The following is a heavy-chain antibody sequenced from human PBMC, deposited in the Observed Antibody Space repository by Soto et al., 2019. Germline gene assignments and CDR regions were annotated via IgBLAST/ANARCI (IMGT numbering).Heavy chain of an antibody. J-gene: IGHJ4*02. CDR2: INPNSGGT. Sequence: XSVKVSCKASGYSFSGYYIHWVRQAPGHGLESMGWINPNSGGTNYAQKFQGRVTMTTDTSIRTAYMEVSSLRSDDTAVYYCRVTGVSEVDYWGQGTLVTVSS. V-gene: IGHV1-2*02. CDR1: GYSFSGYY. CDR3: RVTGVSEVDY. D-gene: IGHD2-8*01.